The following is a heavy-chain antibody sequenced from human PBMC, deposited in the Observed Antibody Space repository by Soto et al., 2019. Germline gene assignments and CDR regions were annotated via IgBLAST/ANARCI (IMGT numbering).Heavy chain of an antibody. CDR1: GFTFSSYG. V-gene: IGHV3-30*18. D-gene: IGHD6-19*01. J-gene: IGHJ6*02. Sequence: LRLSCAASGFTFSSYGMHWVRKAPGKGLEWVAVISYDGSNKYYADSVKGRFTISRDNSKNTLYLQMNSLRAEDTAVYYCAKNKGEQLLVRYGMDVWGQGTTVTVSS. CDR2: ISYDGSNK. CDR3: AKNKGEQLLVRYGMDV.